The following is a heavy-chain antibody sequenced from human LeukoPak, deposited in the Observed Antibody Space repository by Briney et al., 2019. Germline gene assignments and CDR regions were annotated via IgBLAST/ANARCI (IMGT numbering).Heavy chain of an antibody. J-gene: IGHJ3*02. D-gene: IGHD6-13*01. Sequence: SETLSLTCTVSGGSISSYYWSWIRQPPGKGLEWIGYIYYSGSTNYNPSLKSRVTISVDTSKNQFSLKLSSVTAADTAVYYCARGRQQLVRCAFDIWGQGTMVTVSS. CDR1: GGSISSYY. CDR3: ARGRQQLVRCAFDI. V-gene: IGHV4-59*01. CDR2: IYYSGST.